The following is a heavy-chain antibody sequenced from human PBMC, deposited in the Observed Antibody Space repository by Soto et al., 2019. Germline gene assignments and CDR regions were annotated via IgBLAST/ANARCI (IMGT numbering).Heavy chain of an antibody. CDR1: GFTFSSYD. J-gene: IGHJ2*01. CDR2: IGSAGDT. D-gene: IGHD4-17*01. Sequence: EVELVESGGGLVQPGGSLRLSCAASGFTFSSYDMHWVRQPTGKGLEWVSGIGSAGDTYYPGSVKGRFTISRENAKNSLYLLMANLRAGDTAVYFCARLFVGDYGDPWDSHWYFGLWGRGTLVTVSS. V-gene: IGHV3-13*01. CDR3: ARLFVGDYGDPWDSHWYFGL.